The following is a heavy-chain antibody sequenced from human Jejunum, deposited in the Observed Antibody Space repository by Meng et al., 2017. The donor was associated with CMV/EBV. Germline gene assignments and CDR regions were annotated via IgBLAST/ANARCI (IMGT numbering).Heavy chain of an antibody. CDR3: ARALWHGDYDFDY. D-gene: IGHD4-17*01. CDR1: GGSISSYY. V-gene: IGHV4-59*01. Sequence: TVSGGSISSYYWSWIRQSPGKGLEWIGYIYYSGSTNYNPSLKSRVTISVDTSKNQFSLRLSSVTAADTAVYYCARALWHGDYDFDYWGQGTLVTVSS. CDR2: IYYSGST. J-gene: IGHJ4*02.